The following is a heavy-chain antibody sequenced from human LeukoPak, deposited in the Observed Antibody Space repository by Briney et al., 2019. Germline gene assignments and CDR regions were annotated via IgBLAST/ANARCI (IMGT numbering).Heavy chain of an antibody. J-gene: IGHJ5*02. Sequence: PGGSLRLSCAASGFTFSSYWMSWVRQAPGKGLEWVANIKQDGSEKYYVDSVKGRFTISRDNAKNSLYLQMNSLRAEGTAVYYCAREAARNWFDPWGQGTLVTVSS. V-gene: IGHV3-7*01. CDR1: GFTFSSYW. CDR2: IKQDGSEK. D-gene: IGHD6-6*01. CDR3: AREAARNWFDP.